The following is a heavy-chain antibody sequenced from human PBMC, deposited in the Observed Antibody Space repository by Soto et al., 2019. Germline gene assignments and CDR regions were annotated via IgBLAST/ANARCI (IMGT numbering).Heavy chain of an antibody. D-gene: IGHD3-22*01. CDR2: IGSKGETYAT. V-gene: IGHV3-73*01. Sequence: GGSLRLSCAASGFTFGASALQWVRQASGKGLEWLGRIGSKGETYATAYAASVKGRFTISRDDSKNTAYLQMNSLKTEDTAVYYCTTLGHYYDSSPLDVWGQGTTVTVSS. J-gene: IGHJ6*02. CDR3: TTLGHYYDSSPLDV. CDR1: GFTFGASA.